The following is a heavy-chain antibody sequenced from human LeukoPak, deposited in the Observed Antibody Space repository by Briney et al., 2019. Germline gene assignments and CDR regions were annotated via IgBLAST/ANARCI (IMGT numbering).Heavy chain of an antibody. Sequence: GSLRLSCAASGFTFSSYAMSWVRQAPGKGLEWVSAISGSGGSTYYADSVKGRFTISRDNSKNTLYLQMNSLRAEDTAVYYCAKVTRITIFGVVPDAFDIWGQGTMVTVSS. V-gene: IGHV3-23*01. CDR3: AKVTRITIFGVVPDAFDI. CDR1: GFTFSSYA. J-gene: IGHJ3*02. CDR2: ISGSGGST. D-gene: IGHD3-3*01.